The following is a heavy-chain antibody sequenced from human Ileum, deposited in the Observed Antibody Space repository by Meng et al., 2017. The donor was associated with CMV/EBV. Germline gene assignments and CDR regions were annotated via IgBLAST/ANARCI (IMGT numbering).Heavy chain of an antibody. CDR1: ISSSGYY. CDR2: IYYSGGT. J-gene: IGHJ4*02. Sequence: ISSSGYYWGWIRQPPGKGLHWIGSIYYSGGTYYNPSLKSRVTISVDTSKNQFSLKLTSVTAADTALYYCVRIDIWFGELFPGYFDYWGQGTLVTVSS. D-gene: IGHD3-10*01. V-gene: IGHV4-39*01. CDR3: VRIDIWFGELFPGYFDY.